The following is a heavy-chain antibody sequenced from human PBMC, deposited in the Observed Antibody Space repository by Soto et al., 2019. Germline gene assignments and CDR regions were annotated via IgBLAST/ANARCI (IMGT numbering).Heavy chain of an antibody. CDR3: ARDPLSYSGYYPGYFDY. J-gene: IGHJ4*02. CDR2: IIPIFGTA. V-gene: IGHV1-69*13. Sequence: RASVKVSCKASGGTFSSYAISWVRQAPGQGLEWMGGIIPIFGTANYAQKFQGRVTITADESTSTAYMELSSLRSEDTAVYYCARDPLSYSGYYPGYFDYWGQGTLVTVSS. CDR1: GGTFSSYA. D-gene: IGHD3-22*01.